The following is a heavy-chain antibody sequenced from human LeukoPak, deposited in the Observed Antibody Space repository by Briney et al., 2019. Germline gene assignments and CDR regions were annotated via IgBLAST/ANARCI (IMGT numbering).Heavy chain of an antibody. CDR2: ISAYNSNT. D-gene: IGHD2-2*01. CDR3: ARADIVVVPADSWFDP. CDR1: GYTFTSYG. Sequence: ASVKVSCKASGYTFTSYGISWVRQAPGQGLEWMGWISAYNSNTNYAQKLQGRVTMTTDTSTSTAYMELRSLRSDDTAVYYCARADIVVVPADSWFDPWGQGTLVTVSS. J-gene: IGHJ5*02. V-gene: IGHV1-18*04.